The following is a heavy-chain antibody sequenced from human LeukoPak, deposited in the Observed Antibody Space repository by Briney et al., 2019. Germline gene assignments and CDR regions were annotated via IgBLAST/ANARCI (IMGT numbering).Heavy chain of an antibody. V-gene: IGHV3-30*04. J-gene: IGHJ6*02. CDR1: GFTFSTYA. CDR3: ARVWFGEFDYYYYGMDV. D-gene: IGHD3-10*01. Sequence: GGSLRLSCTASGFTFSTYAMHWVRRAPGKGLEWVADISYDGSYKHYADSVKGRFTISRDNFKNTLYLQMNSLRAEDTAVYYCARVWFGEFDYYYYGMDVWGQGTTVTVSS. CDR2: ISYDGSYK.